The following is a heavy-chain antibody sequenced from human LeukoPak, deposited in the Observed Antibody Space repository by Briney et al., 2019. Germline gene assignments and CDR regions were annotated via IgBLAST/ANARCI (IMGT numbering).Heavy chain of an antibody. J-gene: IGHJ5*02. D-gene: IGHD6-13*01. CDR2: IYYSGST. Sequence: PSETLSLTCTVSGGSISSYYWSWIRQPPGKGLEWIGYIYYSGSTNYNPSLKSRVTISVDTSKNQFSLKLSSVTAADTAVYYCARRMVAAAGTDWFDPWGQGTLVTVSS. CDR1: GGSISSYY. V-gene: IGHV4-59*12. CDR3: ARRMVAAAGTDWFDP.